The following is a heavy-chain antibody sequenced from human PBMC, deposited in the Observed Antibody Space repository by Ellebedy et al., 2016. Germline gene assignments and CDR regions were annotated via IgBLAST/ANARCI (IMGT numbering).Heavy chain of an antibody. CDR2: ISGSGGGT. Sequence: RGSLRLSCAASGFTFSSYAMSWVRQAPGKGLEWVSAISGSGGGTYYADSVKGRFTISRDNSKNTLYLQMNSLRAEDTAVYYCAKDGCGGDCYSVGGYFDYWGQGTLVTVSS. CDR1: GFTFSSYA. V-gene: IGHV3-23*01. CDR3: AKDGCGGDCYSVGGYFDY. D-gene: IGHD2-21*02. J-gene: IGHJ4*02.